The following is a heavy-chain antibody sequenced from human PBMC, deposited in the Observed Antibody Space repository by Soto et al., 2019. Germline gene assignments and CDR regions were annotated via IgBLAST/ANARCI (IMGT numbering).Heavy chain of an antibody. CDR3: ARGRYYDYSGYFH. CDR2: IYDSGST. V-gene: IGHV4-59*08. CDR1: GGSISSSY. D-gene: IGHD3-22*01. J-gene: IGHJ4*02. Sequence: ASETLSLTCTVSGGSISSSYWSWIRQPPGKGLEWIGYIYDSGSTYYTSSLKSRVTISVDTAKNQSYLKLSSVTAADTAVYYCARGRYYDYSGYFHWGQGPLVTVSS.